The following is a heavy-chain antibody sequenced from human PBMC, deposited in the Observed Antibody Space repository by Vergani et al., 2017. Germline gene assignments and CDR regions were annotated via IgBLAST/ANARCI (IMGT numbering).Heavy chain of an antibody. CDR2: INPNSGGT. V-gene: IGHV1-2*02. CDR3: ARESSGFGIRGWFDP. CDR1: GYTFTGYY. J-gene: IGHJ5*02. D-gene: IGHD1-14*01. Sequence: QVQLVQSGAEVKKPGASVKVSCKASGYTFTGYYMHWVRQAPGQGLEWMGWINPNSGGTNYAQKFQGRVTMTRDTSISTAYMELSRLRSDDTGVYYCARESSGFGIRGWFDPWGQGTLVTVSS.